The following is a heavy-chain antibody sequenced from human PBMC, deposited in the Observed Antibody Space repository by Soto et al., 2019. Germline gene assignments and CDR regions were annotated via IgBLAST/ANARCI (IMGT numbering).Heavy chain of an antibody. CDR2: IYYSGST. J-gene: IGHJ6*03. Sequence: SETLSLICTVSGGSISSFYWSWIRQPPGKGLEWIGYIYYSGSTNYNPSLMSRVTISVDTSKNQFSLKLSSVTAADTAVYYCASNYYGPGSYLSYYYYYMDVWGKGTTVTVSS. V-gene: IGHV4-59*01. CDR1: GGSISSFY. D-gene: IGHD3-10*01. CDR3: ASNYYGPGSYLSYYYYYMDV.